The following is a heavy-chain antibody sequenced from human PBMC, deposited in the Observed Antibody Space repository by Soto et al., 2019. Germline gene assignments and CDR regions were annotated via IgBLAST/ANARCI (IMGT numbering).Heavy chain of an antibody. D-gene: IGHD6-13*01. CDR3: AHRLPGPSGYDV. CDR1: AFSVTRGAVA. J-gene: IGHJ6*02. Sequence: YDPTMVNPAHTLKLSITSSAFSVTRGAVALARILQPPGEALEWLALIYWNDEQYYNPSLRNRLTITRDTSKNQVVLTMTNMDPVDTATYYCAHRLPGPSGYDVWGQGTTVTVSS. V-gene: IGHV2-5*01. CDR2: IYWNDEQ.